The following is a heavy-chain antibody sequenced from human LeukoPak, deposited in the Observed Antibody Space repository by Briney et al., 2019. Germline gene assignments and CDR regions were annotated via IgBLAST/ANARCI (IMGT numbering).Heavy chain of an antibody. CDR3: ARLSYYDFWSGSKYFQH. V-gene: IGHV5-51*01. J-gene: IGHJ1*01. D-gene: IGHD3-3*01. CDR1: GYSFTSYW. CDR2: IYPGDPDT. Sequence: GESLKISCKGSGYSFTSYWIGWVRQMPGKGLEWMGIIYPGDPDTRYSPSFQGQVTISADKSISTAYLQWSSLKASDTAMYYCARLSYYDFWSGSKYFQHWGQGTLVTVSS.